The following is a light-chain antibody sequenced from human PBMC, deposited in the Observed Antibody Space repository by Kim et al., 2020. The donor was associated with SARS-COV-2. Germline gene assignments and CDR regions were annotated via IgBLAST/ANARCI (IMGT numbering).Light chain of an antibody. CDR1: QNVNRAF. CDR2: GAS. J-gene: IGKJ4*01. V-gene: IGKV3-20*01. CDR3: QQYGSTPLT. Sequence: SPGERATLYCTASQNVNRAFLAWYQQKPGQAPRLLIRGASSRATGIPARFSGSGSGADFTLTITRLEPEDFAVYYCQQYGSTPLTFGGGTKVDIK.